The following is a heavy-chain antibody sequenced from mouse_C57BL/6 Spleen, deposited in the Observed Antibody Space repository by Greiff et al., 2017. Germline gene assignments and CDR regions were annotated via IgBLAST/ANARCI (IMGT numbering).Heavy chain of an antibody. Sequence: QVQLQQSGPELVKPGASVKISCKASGYAFSSSWMNWVKQRPGKGLEWIGRIYPGDGDTNYNGKFKGKATLTADKSSSTAYMQLSSLTSEDSAVYFCAEDYAGEMDYWGQGTSVTVSS. J-gene: IGHJ4*01. V-gene: IGHV1-82*01. CDR1: GYAFSSSW. D-gene: IGHD2-4*01. CDR2: IYPGDGDT. CDR3: AEDYAGEMDY.